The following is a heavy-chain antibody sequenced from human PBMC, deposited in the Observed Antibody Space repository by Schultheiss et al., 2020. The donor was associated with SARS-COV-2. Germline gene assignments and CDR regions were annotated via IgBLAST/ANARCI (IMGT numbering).Heavy chain of an antibody. CDR3: ARADGANIAVAGTPFDY. V-gene: IGHV3-73*01. CDR2: IGSKANSYAT. Sequence: GGSLRLSCAASGFTFSGSAMHWVRQASGKGLEWVGRIGSKANSYATISAASVKGRFTISRDNSKNTLYLQMGSLRAEDMAVYYCARADGANIAVAGTPFDYWGQGTLVTVSS. CDR1: GFTFSGSA. D-gene: IGHD6-19*01. J-gene: IGHJ4*02.